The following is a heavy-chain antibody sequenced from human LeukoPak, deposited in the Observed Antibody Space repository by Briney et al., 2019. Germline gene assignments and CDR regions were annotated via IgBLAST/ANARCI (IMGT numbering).Heavy chain of an antibody. D-gene: IGHD1-26*01. CDR1: GFTFSSYP. J-gene: IGHJ4*02. CDR3: AKKMRSGSNSPIDY. V-gene: IGHV3-23*01. Sequence: GGSLRLSCAASGFTFSSYPMTWVRQAPGKGLEWVSTISHSGGDTYYADSVKGRFTISRDNSKNTLYLQMNSLRAEDTAVYYCAKKMRSGSNSPIDYWGQGTLVTVSS. CDR2: ISHSGGDT.